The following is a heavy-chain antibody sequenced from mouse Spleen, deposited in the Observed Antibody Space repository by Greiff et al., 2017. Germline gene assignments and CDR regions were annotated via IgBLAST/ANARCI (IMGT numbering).Heavy chain of an antibody. CDR1: GYTFTSYT. V-gene: IGHV1-4*01. Sequence: VQLQQSGAELARPGASVKMSCKASGYTFTSYTMHWVKQRPGQGLEWIGYINPSSGYTKYNQKFKDKATLTADKSSSTAYMQLSSLTYEDSAVYYCTRGLYYDYDQGAMDYWGQGTSVTVSS. J-gene: IGHJ4*01. D-gene: IGHD2-4*01. CDR3: TRGLYYDYDQGAMDY. CDR2: INPSSGYT.